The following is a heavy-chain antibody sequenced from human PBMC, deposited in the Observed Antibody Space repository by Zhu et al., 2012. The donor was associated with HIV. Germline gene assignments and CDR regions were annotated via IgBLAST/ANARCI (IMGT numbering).Heavy chain of an antibody. J-gene: IGHJ3*02. Sequence: QVHLQQWGAGLLKPSETLSLTCAVYGGSFSGYYWNWIRQPPGKGPEWIGEINHSGSTNYNPSLKSRVTISVDTSKNQFSLKLSSVTAAGTAVYYCASLDYYDSGGYYYAAFDIWGQGTMVTVSS. CDR2: INHSGST. D-gene: IGHD3-22*01. V-gene: IGHV4-34*01. CDR1: GGSFSGYY. CDR3: ASLDYYDSGGYYYAAFDI.